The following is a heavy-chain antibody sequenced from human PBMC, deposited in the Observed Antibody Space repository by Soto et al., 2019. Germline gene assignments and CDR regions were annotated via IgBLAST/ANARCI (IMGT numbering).Heavy chain of an antibody. J-gene: IGHJ6*02. Sequence: SETLSLTRAVYGGSFSGYYWNWIRQPPGKGLEWIGEINHSRSTNYNPSLKSRVTISVDTSKNHFSLKLSSVTAADTAVYYCARRGAWSRDYCYYYGMDVWGQGTTVT. D-gene: IGHD2-8*02. V-gene: IGHV4-34*01. CDR3: ARRGAWSRDYCYYYGMDV. CDR2: INHSRST. CDR1: GGSFSGYY.